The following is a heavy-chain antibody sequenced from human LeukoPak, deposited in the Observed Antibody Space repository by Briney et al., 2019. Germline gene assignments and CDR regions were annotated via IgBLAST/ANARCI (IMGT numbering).Heavy chain of an antibody. CDR3: ARTTAKLYYYGMDV. D-gene: IGHD4-17*01. CDR2: MNPNSGNT. CDR1: GYTFTSYD. J-gene: IGHJ6*02. V-gene: IGHV1-8*01. Sequence: GASVKVSCKASGYTFTSYDINWVRQATGQGLEWMGWMNPNSGNTGYAQKFQGRVTMTRNTSISTAYMELSSLRSEDTAVYYCARTTAKLYYYGMDVWGQGTTVTVSS.